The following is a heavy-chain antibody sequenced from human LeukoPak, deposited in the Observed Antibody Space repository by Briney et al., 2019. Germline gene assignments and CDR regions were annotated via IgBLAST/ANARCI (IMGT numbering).Heavy chain of an antibody. CDR3: ARGGLEGWWPPEYYFDY. J-gene: IGHJ4*02. D-gene: IGHD2-15*01. V-gene: IGHV1-3*01. CDR1: GGTFSSYA. Sequence: ASVKVSCKASGGTFSSYAISWVRQAPGQRLEWMGWINAGNGNTKYSQKFQGRVTITRDTSASTAYMELSSLRSEDTAVYYCARGGLEGWWPPEYYFDYWGQGTLVTVSS. CDR2: INAGNGNT.